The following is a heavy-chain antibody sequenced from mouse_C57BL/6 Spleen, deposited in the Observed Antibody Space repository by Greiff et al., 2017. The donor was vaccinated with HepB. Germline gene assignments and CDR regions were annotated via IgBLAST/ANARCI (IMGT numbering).Heavy chain of an antibody. Sequence: DVHLVESGGGLVKPGGSLKLSCAASGFTFSSYTMSWVRQTPEKRLEWVATISGGGGNTYYPDSVKGRFTISRDNAKNTLYLQMSSLRSEDTALYYCARHGPYDYDDYAMDYWGQGTSVTVSS. D-gene: IGHD2-4*01. CDR2: ISGGGGNT. J-gene: IGHJ4*01. CDR1: GFTFSSYT. V-gene: IGHV5-9*01. CDR3: ARHGPYDYDDYAMDY.